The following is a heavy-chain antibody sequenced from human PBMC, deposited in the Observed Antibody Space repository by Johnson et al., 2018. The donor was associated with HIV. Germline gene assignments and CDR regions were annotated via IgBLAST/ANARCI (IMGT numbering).Heavy chain of an antibody. CDR3: AKGPYYYDSSDDTDAFDI. D-gene: IGHD3-22*01. J-gene: IGHJ3*02. CDR1: GFTFSSYA. V-gene: IGHV3-30*04. Sequence: QVQLMESGGGVVQPGRSPRLSCAASGFTFSSYAMHWVRQAPGKGLEWVAVISYDGSNKYYADSVKGRFTISRDNSKNTLYLQMNSLRAEDTAVYYCAKGPYYYDSSDDTDAFDIWGQGTMVTVSS. CDR2: ISYDGSNK.